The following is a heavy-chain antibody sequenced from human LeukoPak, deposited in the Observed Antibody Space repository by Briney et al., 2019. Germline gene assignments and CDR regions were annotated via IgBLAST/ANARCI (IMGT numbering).Heavy chain of an antibody. D-gene: IGHD1-26*01. CDR3: AGGIVGATTASYYYMDV. Sequence: PSETLSLTCTVSGGSISSYYWSWIRQPAGKGLEWIGRIYTSGSTNYNPSLKSRVTMSVDTSKNQFSLKLSSVTAADTAVYYCAGGIVGATTASYYYMDVWGKGTTVTISS. CDR2: IYTSGST. J-gene: IGHJ6*03. V-gene: IGHV4-4*07. CDR1: GGSISSYY.